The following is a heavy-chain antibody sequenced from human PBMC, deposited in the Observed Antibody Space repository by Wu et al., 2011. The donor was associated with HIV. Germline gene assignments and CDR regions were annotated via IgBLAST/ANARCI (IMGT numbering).Heavy chain of an antibody. V-gene: IGHV1-69*13. J-gene: IGHJ4*02. D-gene: IGHD2-21*01. CDR3: ARDFGGDEEY. CDR2: IIGIFGTA. Sequence: QVQLVQSGAEVKKPGASVTVSCKASGGTFNSHGISWVRQAPGQGLEWMGGIIGIFGTAKYAQKFQGRVTITADKSTSTAYMELRSLRSEDTAVYYCARDFGGDEEYWGQGTLVTVSS. CDR1: GGTFNSHG.